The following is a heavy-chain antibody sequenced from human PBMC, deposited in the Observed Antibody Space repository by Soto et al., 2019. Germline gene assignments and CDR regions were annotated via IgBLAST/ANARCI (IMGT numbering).Heavy chain of an antibody. Sequence: PGGSLRLSCVASGFAFNSYAMTWVRQAPGKGLEWVSTIASSGGSTYYADSVKGRFTISRDNSKNTLYMQMTTLTAEDTAIYYCTKEHDYGYYGWFDPWGQGTLVTVSS. CDR2: IASSGGST. D-gene: IGHD4-17*01. CDR3: TKEHDYGYYGWFDP. J-gene: IGHJ5*02. CDR1: GFAFNSYA. V-gene: IGHV3-23*01.